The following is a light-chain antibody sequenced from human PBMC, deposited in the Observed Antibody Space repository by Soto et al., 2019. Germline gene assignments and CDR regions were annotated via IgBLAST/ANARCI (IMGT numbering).Light chain of an antibody. V-gene: IGKV3D-15*01. Sequence: EIVMTQSPATVSVSPGERATLSCRASQSVSSNLAWYQQKPGQAPRLFIYGASTRATGIPARFSGSGSGTEFTLTISSLRSEDSAIYYCQQYFEWPPMTFGQGTKVDIK. CDR3: QQYFEWPPMT. CDR1: QSVSSN. J-gene: IGKJ1*01. CDR2: GAS.